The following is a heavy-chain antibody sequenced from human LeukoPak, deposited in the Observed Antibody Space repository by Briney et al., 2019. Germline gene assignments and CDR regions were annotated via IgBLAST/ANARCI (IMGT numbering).Heavy chain of an antibody. CDR3: ASSDGGWYSTSFDY. D-gene: IGHD6-19*01. Sequence: GGSLRLSCAASEFTFSDYYMSWIRQAPGKGLEWVSYISSSSSYTNYADSVKGRFTISRDNAKNSLYLQMNSLRAEDTAVYYCASSDGGWYSTSFDYWGRGTLVTVSS. V-gene: IGHV3-11*06. CDR2: ISSSSSYT. J-gene: IGHJ4*02. CDR1: EFTFSDYY.